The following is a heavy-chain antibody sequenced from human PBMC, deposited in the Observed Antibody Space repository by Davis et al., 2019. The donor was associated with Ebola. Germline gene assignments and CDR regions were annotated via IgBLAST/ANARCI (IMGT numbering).Heavy chain of an antibody. CDR3: ARVVFVADATPTWYFDL. J-gene: IGHJ2*01. CDR1: GGSFSDYY. D-gene: IGHD2-15*01. Sequence: ESLKISCAVYGGSFSDYYWNWIRQPPGKGLEWIGEINHSGSTNYNPSLKSRVTISVDTSKNQFSLKLSSVTAADTAVYYCARVVFVADATPTWYFDLWGRGTLVTVSP. CDR2: INHSGST. V-gene: IGHV4-34*01.